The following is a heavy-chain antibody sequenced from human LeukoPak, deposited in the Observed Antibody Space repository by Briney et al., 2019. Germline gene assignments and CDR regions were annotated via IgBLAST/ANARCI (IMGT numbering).Heavy chain of an antibody. D-gene: IGHD2-15*01. CDR2: IYSGGST. CDR1: GFTVSSNY. CDR3: ARDDIVVVVAAKKNAFDI. Sequence: HPGGSLRLSCAASGFTVSSNYMSWVRQAPGKGLEWVSVIYSGGSTYYADSVKGRFTISRDNAKNSLYLQMNSLRAEDTAVYYCARDDIVVVVAAKKNAFDIWGQGTMVTVSS. V-gene: IGHV3-53*01. J-gene: IGHJ3*02.